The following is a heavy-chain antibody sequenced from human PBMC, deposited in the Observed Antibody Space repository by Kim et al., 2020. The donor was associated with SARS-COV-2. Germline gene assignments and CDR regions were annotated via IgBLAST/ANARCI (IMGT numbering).Heavy chain of an antibody. V-gene: IGHV4-34*01. J-gene: IGHJ5*02. Sequence: SRVTISVDTSKNQFSLKLSSVTAADTAVYYCARGRYYYGSGTSARNWFDPWGQGTLVTVSS. CDR3: ARGRYYYGSGTSARNWFDP. D-gene: IGHD3-10*01.